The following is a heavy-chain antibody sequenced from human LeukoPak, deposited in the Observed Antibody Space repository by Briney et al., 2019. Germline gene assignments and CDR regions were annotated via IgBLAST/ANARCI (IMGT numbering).Heavy chain of an antibody. CDR3: AAGGYNWNSVGSSRPNNSFDT. D-gene: IGHD1-7*01. CDR1: GGTFSSYA. Sequence: SVKVSCKASGGTFSSYAISWVRQAPGQGLEWMGGVIPIFGTANYAQKFQGRVTITTDESTSTAYMELSSLRSEDTAVYYCAAGGYNWNSVGSSRPNNSFDTWGQGTLVTVSS. V-gene: IGHV1-69*05. J-gene: IGHJ5*02. CDR2: VIPIFGTA.